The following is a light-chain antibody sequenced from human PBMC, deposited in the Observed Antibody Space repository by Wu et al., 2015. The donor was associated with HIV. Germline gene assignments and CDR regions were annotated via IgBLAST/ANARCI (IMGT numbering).Light chain of an antibody. CDR2: GAS. CDR1: QGISNS. CDR3: QQYKSYSPYT. J-gene: IGKJ2*01. V-gene: IGKV1-NL1*01. Sequence: DRVTITCRASQGISNSLAWYQQKPGKAPKLLLYGASRLESGVPSRFSGSGSGTEFTLTINSVQPDDFATYYCQQYKSYSPYTFGQGTKVDIK.